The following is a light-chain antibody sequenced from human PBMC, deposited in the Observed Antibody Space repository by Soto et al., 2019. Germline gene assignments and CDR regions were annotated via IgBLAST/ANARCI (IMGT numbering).Light chain of an antibody. J-gene: IGKJ1*01. CDR2: AAS. CDR1: QSINNY. Sequence: TYRASQSINNYLAWYQQKPGKAPKLLIYAASTLESGVPSRFSGSGSGRDFTITLVCRLGEDFAPYYCLQVYDSPRSFGQGTKVDIK. V-gene: IGKV1-8*01. CDR3: LQVYDSPRS.